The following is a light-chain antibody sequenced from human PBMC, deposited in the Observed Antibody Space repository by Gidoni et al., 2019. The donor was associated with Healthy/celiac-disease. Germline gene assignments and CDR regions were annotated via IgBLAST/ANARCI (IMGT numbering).Light chain of an antibody. CDR1: QSLLHSKGYND. Sequence: DIVMTQSPLSLPVTPGEPASISCRSSQSLLHSKGYNDLDWYLQKPVQSPQLLIYLGSNRASGVPDRFSGSGSGTDFTLKSSRVEAEDVGVYYCMQARQPVTFGQGTKVEIK. V-gene: IGKV2-28*01. CDR2: LGS. J-gene: IGKJ1*01. CDR3: MQARQPVT.